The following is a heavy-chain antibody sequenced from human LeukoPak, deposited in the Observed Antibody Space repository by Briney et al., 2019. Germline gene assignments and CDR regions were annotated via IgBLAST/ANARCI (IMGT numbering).Heavy chain of an antibody. Sequence: GGSLRLSCAASRFTFSSFEMNWVRQAPGKGLEWVSYISGSGIKHYADSVKGRFTISRDKAKNSLYLQMNSLRVEDTAVYYCAREDTGVAFDIWGQGTTVTV. J-gene: IGHJ3*02. CDR3: AREDTGVAFDI. CDR2: ISGSGIK. V-gene: IGHV3-48*03. D-gene: IGHD2-8*01. CDR1: RFTFSSFE.